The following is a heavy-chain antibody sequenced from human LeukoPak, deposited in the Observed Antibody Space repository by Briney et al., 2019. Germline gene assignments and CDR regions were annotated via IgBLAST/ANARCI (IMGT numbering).Heavy chain of an antibody. CDR3: ARERQDDYVWGSYRVPDY. CDR1: GYSISSGYY. Sequence: SETLSLTCTVSGYSISSGYYWSWIRQPPGKGLEWIGYIYYSGSTNYNPSLKSRVTISVDKSKNQFSLKLSSVTAADTAVYYCARERQDDYVWGSYRVPDYWGQGTLVTVSS. D-gene: IGHD3-16*02. CDR2: IYYSGST. V-gene: IGHV4-61*01. J-gene: IGHJ4*02.